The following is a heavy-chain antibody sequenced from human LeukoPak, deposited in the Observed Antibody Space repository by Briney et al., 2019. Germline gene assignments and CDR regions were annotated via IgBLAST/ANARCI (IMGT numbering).Heavy chain of an antibody. CDR1: GFTFSSYA. D-gene: IGHD3-22*01. J-gene: IGHJ4*02. V-gene: IGHV3-23*01. Sequence: GSLRLSCAASGFTFSSYAMSWVRQAPGKGLEWVSAISGSGGSTYYADSVKGRFTISRDNSKNTLYLQMNSLRAEDTAVYYCAKDRHYYDSSGYRPLDYWGQGTLVTVSS. CDR2: ISGSGGST. CDR3: AKDRHYYDSSGYRPLDY.